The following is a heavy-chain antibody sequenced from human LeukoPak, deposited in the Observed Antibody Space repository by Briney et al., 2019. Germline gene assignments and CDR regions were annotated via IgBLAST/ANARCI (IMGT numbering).Heavy chain of an antibody. CDR3: ARGSFGAGVGATMDDACDI. V-gene: IGHV3-30*04. CDR2: ISYDGTDK. J-gene: IGHJ3*02. CDR1: GFTFSSYA. D-gene: IGHD1-26*01. Sequence: GGSLRLSCAASGFTFSSYAMSWVRQAPGKGLEWVAVISYDGTDKYYADSVKGRFTISRDNSKNTLYVQMNSLRAEDTAVYYCARGSFGAGVGATMDDACDIWGQGTMVTVSS.